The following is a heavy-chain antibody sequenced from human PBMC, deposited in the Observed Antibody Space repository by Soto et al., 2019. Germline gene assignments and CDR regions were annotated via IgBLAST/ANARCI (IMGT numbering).Heavy chain of an antibody. Sequence: GGSLRLSCAGNGLTMSTYAMSWVRQAPGKGLEWVSTIAGVDIFYADSVQCRFTISIDNSKNLLFLQMNSLTADDTATYYCAKDHFKGNGIYDGFDVWGQGTTVTVSS. V-gene: IGHV3-23*01. CDR1: GLTMSTYA. J-gene: IGHJ3*01. CDR3: AKDHFKGNGIYDGFDV. D-gene: IGHD1-20*01. CDR2: IAGVDI.